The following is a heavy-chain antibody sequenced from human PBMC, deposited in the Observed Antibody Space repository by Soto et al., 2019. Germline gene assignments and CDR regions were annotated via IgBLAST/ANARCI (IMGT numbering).Heavy chain of an antibody. V-gene: IGHV5-51*01. Sequence: PGESLKISCKGSGYRFTSYWIVWVRQVPGKGLEWMGIIYPGDSDTRYSPSFQGQVTISADKSISTAYLQWSSLKASDTAMYYCSRHGSSTIPNWFDPWGQGTLVTVSS. D-gene: IGHD2-2*01. CDR2: IYPGDSDT. CDR1: GYRFTSYW. J-gene: IGHJ5*02. CDR3: SRHGSSTIPNWFDP.